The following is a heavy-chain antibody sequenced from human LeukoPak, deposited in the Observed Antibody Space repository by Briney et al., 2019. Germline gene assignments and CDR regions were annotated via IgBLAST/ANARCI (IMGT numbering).Heavy chain of an antibody. J-gene: IGHJ4*02. CDR1: GGSISSYY. CDR3: ARKPSQLPFDF. Sequence: SETLSLTCSVSGGSISSYYWSWIRQPAGKGLEWIGRIYFTGTTNYNPSLQSRVTMSVDTSKYQFSLELSSVTAADTAVYYCARKPSQLPFDFWGQGTLVTVSS. CDR2: IYFTGTT. V-gene: IGHV4-4*07. D-gene: IGHD2-2*01.